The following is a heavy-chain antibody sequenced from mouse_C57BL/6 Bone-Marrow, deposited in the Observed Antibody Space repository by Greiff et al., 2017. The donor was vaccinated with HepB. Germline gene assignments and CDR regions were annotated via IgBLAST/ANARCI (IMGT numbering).Heavy chain of an antibody. CDR2: IHPNSGST. J-gene: IGHJ3*01. V-gene: IGHV1-64*01. CDR1: GYTFTSYW. CDR3: ARDGYFPGAWFAY. Sequence: VQLQQPGAELVKPGASVKLSCKASGYTFTSYWMHWVKQRPGQGLEWIGMIHPNSGSTNYNEKFKSKATLTVDKSSSTAYMQLSSLTSEDSAVYYCARDGYFPGAWFAYWGQGTLVTVSA. D-gene: IGHD2-3*01.